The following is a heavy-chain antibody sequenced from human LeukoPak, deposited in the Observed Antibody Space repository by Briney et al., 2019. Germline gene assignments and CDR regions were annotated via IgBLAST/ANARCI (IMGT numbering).Heavy chain of an antibody. CDR2: IYTSGST. CDR1: GGSISSGSYY. D-gene: IGHD6-13*01. V-gene: IGHV4-61*02. CDR3: ARGFGSSWSDAFGI. J-gene: IGHJ3*02. Sequence: SETLSLTCTVSGGSISSGSYYWSWIRQPAGKGLEWIGRIYTSGSTNYNPSLKSRVTISVDTSKNQFSLKLSSVTAADTAVYYCARGFGSSWSDAFGIWGQGTMVTVSS.